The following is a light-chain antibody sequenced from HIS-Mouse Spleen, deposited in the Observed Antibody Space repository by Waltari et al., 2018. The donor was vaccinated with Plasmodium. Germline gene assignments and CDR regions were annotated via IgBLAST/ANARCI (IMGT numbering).Light chain of an antibody. CDR2: EDS. J-gene: IGLJ3*02. V-gene: IGLV3-10*01. CDR3: YSTDSSGNHRV. Sequence: SYELKQPPSVSVSPGQTARITCSGDALQKKYDYWYQQKSGQAPVLVIYEDSKRPPGIPERFSGSSSGTMATLTISGAQVEDEADYYCYSTDSSGNHRVFGGGTKLTVL. CDR1: ALQKKY.